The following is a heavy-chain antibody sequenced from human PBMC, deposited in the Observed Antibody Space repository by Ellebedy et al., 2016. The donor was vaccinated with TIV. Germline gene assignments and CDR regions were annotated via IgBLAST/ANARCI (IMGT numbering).Heavy chain of an antibody. Sequence: AVSVKVSCKVSGYTLTELSMHWVRQVPGKGLEWMGGFDPEDGETIYAQKFQGRVTMTEDTSTDTAYMELSSLRSEDTAVYYCATASGSGSLDYWGQGTLVTVSS. D-gene: IGHD1-26*01. J-gene: IGHJ4*02. CDR2: FDPEDGET. CDR1: GYTLTELS. V-gene: IGHV1-24*01. CDR3: ATASGSGSLDY.